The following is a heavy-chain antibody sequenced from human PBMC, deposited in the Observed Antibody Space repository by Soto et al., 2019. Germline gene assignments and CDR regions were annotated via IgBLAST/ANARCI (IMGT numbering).Heavy chain of an antibody. V-gene: IGHV1-69*02. CDR1: GGTFSSYT. Sequence: QVQLVQSGAEVKKPGSSVKVSCKASGGTFSSYTISWVRQAPGQGLEWMGRIIPILGIANYAQKFQGRVTITADKSTSTAYMELSSLRSEDTAADYCARILTNSDYYYYIDVWGKGTTVTVSS. CDR2: IIPILGIA. CDR3: ARILTNSDYYYYIDV. J-gene: IGHJ6*03. D-gene: IGHD3-3*01.